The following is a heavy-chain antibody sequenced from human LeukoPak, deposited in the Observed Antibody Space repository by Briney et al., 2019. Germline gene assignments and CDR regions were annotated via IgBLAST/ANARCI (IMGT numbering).Heavy chain of an antibody. CDR3: ARSYPVFDI. CDR2: IYYSGST. D-gene: IGHD2-2*02. J-gene: IGHJ3*02. CDR1: GGSISSSGYY. V-gene: IGHV4-39*01. Sequence: PSETLSLTCTVSGGSISSSGYYWGWHRQRPGQGLEWIGSIYYSGSTYYNPSLKSRVTISVDTSKNQFSLKLSSVTAADTAVYYCARSYPVFDIWGQGTMVTVSS.